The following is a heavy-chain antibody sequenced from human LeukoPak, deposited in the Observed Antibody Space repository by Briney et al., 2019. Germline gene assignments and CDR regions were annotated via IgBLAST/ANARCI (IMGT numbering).Heavy chain of an antibody. CDR2: IYTSGST. J-gene: IGHJ5*02. CDR1: GGSISSGSYY. V-gene: IGHV4-61*02. Sequence: PSETLSLTCTVSGGSISSGSYYWSWIRQPAGKGLEWIGRIYTSGSTNYNPSLKSRVTISVDTSKNQFSLKLSSVTAADTAVYYCARYQRRVAWFDPWGQGTLVTVSS. D-gene: IGHD2-2*01. CDR3: ARYQRRVAWFDP.